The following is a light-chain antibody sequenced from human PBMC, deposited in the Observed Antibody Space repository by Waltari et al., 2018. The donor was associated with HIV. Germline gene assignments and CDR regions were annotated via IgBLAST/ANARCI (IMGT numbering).Light chain of an antibody. V-gene: IGKV3-11*01. J-gene: IGKJ5*01. Sequence: VLTQSPSTLSLSQGERATLSCRASQSIAHYLAWYQQNPGQAPRFLSYAASTRASGIPARFSGSRSGTDSTLTISSLEPEDVAVYYCQQRSNWPPVNSGPGTRLEI. CDR2: AAS. CDR1: QSIAHY. CDR3: QQRSNWPPVN.